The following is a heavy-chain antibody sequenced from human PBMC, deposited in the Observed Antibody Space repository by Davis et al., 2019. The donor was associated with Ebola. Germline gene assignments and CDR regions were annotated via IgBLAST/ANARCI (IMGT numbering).Heavy chain of an antibody. Sequence: ESPKTPLHGLCLHLTRHWLNRGRHMPEKGLGWRGSFVPNDSYTNYSPSFQGHVTISGGKSISTAYLQWSSLKASDATMYYCGRPTMIVAPSAFDIWGQGTMVTVSS. CDR3: GRPTMIVAPSAFDI. CDR1: CLHLTRHW. V-gene: IGHV5-10-1*01. J-gene: IGHJ3*02. D-gene: IGHD3-22*01. CDR2: FVPNDSYT.